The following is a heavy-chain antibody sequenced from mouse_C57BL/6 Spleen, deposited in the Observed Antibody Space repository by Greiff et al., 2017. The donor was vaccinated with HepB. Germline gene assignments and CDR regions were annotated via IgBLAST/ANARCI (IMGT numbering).Heavy chain of an antibody. Sequence: EVKLMESGGGLVQPKGSLKLSCAASGFSFNTYAMNWVRQAPGKGLEWVARIRSKSNNYATYYADSVKDRFTISRDDSESMLYLQMNNVKTEDTAMYYCVGGYYSAWFAYWGQGTLVTVSA. V-gene: IGHV10-1*01. CDR3: VGGYYSAWFAY. D-gene: IGHD2-3*01. CDR1: GFSFNTYA. CDR2: IRSKSNNYAT. J-gene: IGHJ3*01.